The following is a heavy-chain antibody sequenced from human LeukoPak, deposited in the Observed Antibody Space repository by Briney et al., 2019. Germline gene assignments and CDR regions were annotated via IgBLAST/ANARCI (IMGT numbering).Heavy chain of an antibody. D-gene: IGHD3-3*01. J-gene: IGHJ4*02. CDR1: GFTFSSYW. Sequence: GGSLRLSCAASGFTFSSYWMSWVRQAPGKGLEWVANIKQDGSEKYYVDSVKGRFTISGDNAKNSLYLQMNSLRAEDTAVYYCARGSYDFWSGYSGGYWGQGTLVTVSS. V-gene: IGHV3-7*01. CDR2: IKQDGSEK. CDR3: ARGSYDFWSGYSGGY.